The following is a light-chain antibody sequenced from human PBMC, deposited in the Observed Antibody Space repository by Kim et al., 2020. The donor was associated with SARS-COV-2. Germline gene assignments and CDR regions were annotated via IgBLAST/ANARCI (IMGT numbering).Light chain of an antibody. Sequence: ASVGDRVTITCQASQDISNYLNWYQQKPGKAPKLLIYDASNLETGVPSRFSGSGSGTDFTFTISSLQPEDIATYYCQQYDNLPVYTFGQGTKLEIK. CDR2: DAS. J-gene: IGKJ2*01. CDR3: QQYDNLPVYT. V-gene: IGKV1-33*01. CDR1: QDISNY.